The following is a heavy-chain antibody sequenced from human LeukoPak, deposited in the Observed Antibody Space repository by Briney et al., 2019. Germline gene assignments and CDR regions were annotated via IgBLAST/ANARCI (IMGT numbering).Heavy chain of an antibody. V-gene: IGHV4-34*01. CDR2: INHSGST. J-gene: IGHJ4*02. Sequence: SETLSLTCAVYGGSFSGYYWSWIRQPPGKGLEWIGEINHSGSTNYNPSLKSRVTISVDTSKNQFSLKLSSVTAADTAVYYCARGLDHDLFDYWGQGTLVTVSS. D-gene: IGHD3-3*01. CDR1: GGSFSGYY. CDR3: ARGLDHDLFDY.